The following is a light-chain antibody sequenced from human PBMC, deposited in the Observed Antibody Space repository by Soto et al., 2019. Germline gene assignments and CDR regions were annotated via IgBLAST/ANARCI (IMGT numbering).Light chain of an antibody. Sequence: ETVMTQSPATLSLSPGERATLSCGASQSVSGTYLAWYQQKPGLAPRLLIYDASSRATGIPDRFSGSGSGTDFTLTISRLEPEDFAVYYCQQYGSSPLTFGGGTKVDIK. J-gene: IGKJ4*01. V-gene: IGKV3D-20*01. CDR1: QSVSGTY. CDR2: DAS. CDR3: QQYGSSPLT.